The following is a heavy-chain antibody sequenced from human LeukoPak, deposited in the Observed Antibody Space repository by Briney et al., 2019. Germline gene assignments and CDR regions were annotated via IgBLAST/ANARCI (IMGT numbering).Heavy chain of an antibody. J-gene: IGHJ4*02. CDR1: GYSISSGYY. CDR2: IYHSGST. Sequence: SETLSLTCTVSGYSISSGYYWGWIRQPPGKGLEWIGSIYHSGSTYYNPSLKSRVTISVDTSKNQFSLKLSPVTAADTAVYYCARDGGAPVTTSYDYWGQGTLVTVSS. D-gene: IGHD4-17*01. V-gene: IGHV4-38-2*02. CDR3: ARDGGAPVTTSYDY.